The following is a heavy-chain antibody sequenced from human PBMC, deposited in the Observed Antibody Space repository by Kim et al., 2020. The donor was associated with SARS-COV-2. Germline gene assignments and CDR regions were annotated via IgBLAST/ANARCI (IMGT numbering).Heavy chain of an antibody. D-gene: IGHD3-22*01. J-gene: IGHJ4*02. CDR3: VKGSSGSPFDY. Sequence: GGSLRLSCAASGFTFSSYAMHWVRQAPGKGLEWVAVIWYDGSNKYYADSVKGRFTISRDNSKKTLYLQMNSLRAEDTAVYYCVKGSSGSPFDYWGQGTLV. CDR1: GFTFSSYA. CDR2: IWYDGSNK. V-gene: IGHV3-33*06.